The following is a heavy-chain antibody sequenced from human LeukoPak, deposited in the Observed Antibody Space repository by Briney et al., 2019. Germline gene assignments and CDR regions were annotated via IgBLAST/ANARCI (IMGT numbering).Heavy chain of an antibody. V-gene: IGHV4-34*01. J-gene: IGHJ4*02. Sequence: SETLSLTCAVYGGSFSGYYWSWIRQPPGKGLEWIGEINHSGSTNYNPSLKSRVTISVDTSKNQFSLKLSSVTAADTAVYYCARGIVMVNTGGYFDYWGQGTRVTVSS. CDR3: ARGIVMVNTGGYFDY. D-gene: IGHD3-22*01. CDR1: GGSFSGYY. CDR2: INHSGST.